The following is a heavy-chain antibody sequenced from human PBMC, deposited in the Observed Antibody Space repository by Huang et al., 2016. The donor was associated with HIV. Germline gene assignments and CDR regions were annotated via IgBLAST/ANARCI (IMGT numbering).Heavy chain of an antibody. CDR1: GGSFSDQI. J-gene: IGHJ4*02. D-gene: IGHD3-16*01. CDR2: RRPRFRAQ. CDR3: AMSLRYQYDSRSYWGRYFDY. V-gene: IGHV1-69*01. Sequence: QVQLEQSGPAVRKPGSSVKVSCQASGGSFSDQIISWVRQGPGQRFEWMGGRRPRFRAQTYAKECKGRVTMTADESTATIYMELNSLTSEDTAVYYCAMSLRYQYDSRSYWGRYFDYWGQGTLVTVSS.